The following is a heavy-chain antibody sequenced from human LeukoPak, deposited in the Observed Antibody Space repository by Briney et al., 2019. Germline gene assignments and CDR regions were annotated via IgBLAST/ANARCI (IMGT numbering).Heavy chain of an antibody. V-gene: IGHV4-39*07. D-gene: IGHD6-13*01. CDR1: GGSISSSSYY. Sequence: SETLSLTCTVSGGSISSSSYYWGWIRQPPGKGLEWIGSIYYSGSTNYNPSHKSRVTISVDTSKNQFSLKLSSVTAADTAVYYCARGVAAAGTGFDYWGQGTLVTVSS. J-gene: IGHJ4*02. CDR3: ARGVAAAGTGFDY. CDR2: IYYSGST.